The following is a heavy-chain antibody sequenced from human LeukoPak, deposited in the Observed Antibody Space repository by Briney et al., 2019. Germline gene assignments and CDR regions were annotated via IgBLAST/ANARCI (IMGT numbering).Heavy chain of an antibody. CDR1: GYTFTSSD. V-gene: IGHV1-8*01. D-gene: IGHD6-13*01. CDR3: ARGRSGLAAAGTYDH. CDR2: INPNSGRT. Sequence: ASVKVSCKASGYTFTSSDINWVRQATGQGLEWMGWINPNSGRTGYAQKFQGRVTMTANTSISTAYMELSSIRFDDTAVYYCARGRSGLAAAGTYDHWGQGTLITVSS. J-gene: IGHJ4*02.